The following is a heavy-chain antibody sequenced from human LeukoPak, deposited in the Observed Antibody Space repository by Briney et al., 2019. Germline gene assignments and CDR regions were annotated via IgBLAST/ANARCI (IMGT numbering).Heavy chain of an antibody. Sequence: GGSLRLSCAASGFTFSSYAMSWVRQAPGKGLEWVSAISGSGGSTYYADSVKGRFTISRDNSKNTLYLQMNSLRAEDTAVYYXXXXXXXXXXXXXVDYYGMDVWGQGTTVTVSS. CDR2: ISGSGGST. CDR1: GFTFSSYA. J-gene: IGHJ6*02. CDR3: XXXXXXXXXXXXVDYYGMDV. V-gene: IGHV3-23*01.